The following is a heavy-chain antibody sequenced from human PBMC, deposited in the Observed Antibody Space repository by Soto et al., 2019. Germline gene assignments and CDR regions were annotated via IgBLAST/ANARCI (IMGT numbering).Heavy chain of an antibody. Sequence: SETLSLTCAVYGGSFSGYYWSWIRQPPGKGLEWIGEINHSGSTNYNPSLKSRVTISVDTSKNQFSLKLSSVTAADTAVYYCARRVVAAFSYYYYYMDVWGKGTTVTVSS. V-gene: IGHV4-34*01. CDR2: INHSGST. D-gene: IGHD2-15*01. CDR3: ARRVVAAFSYYYYYMDV. J-gene: IGHJ6*03. CDR1: GGSFSGYY.